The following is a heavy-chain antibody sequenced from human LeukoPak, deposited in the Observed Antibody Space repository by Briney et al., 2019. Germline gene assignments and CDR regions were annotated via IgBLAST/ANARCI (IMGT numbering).Heavy chain of an antibody. CDR2: IYYSGSP. V-gene: IGHV4-39*01. CDR1: GGSISSSSYY. CDR3: ASGGYCSSTSCPPPAGWFDP. D-gene: IGHD2-2*01. J-gene: IGHJ5*02. Sequence: SETLSLTCTVSGGSISSSSYYWGWIRQPPGKGLEWIGSIYYSGSPYYNPSLKSRVTISVDTSKNQFSLKLSSVTAADTAVYYCASGGYCSSTSCPPPAGWFDPWGQGTLVTVSS.